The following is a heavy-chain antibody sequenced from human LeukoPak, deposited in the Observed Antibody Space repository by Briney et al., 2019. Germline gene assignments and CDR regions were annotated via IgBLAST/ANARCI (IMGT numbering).Heavy chain of an antibody. CDR3: ARDWVYYYDSSDQHYFDY. CDR2: INPSGGST. D-gene: IGHD3-22*01. V-gene: IGHV1-46*01. CDR1: GYTFTSYY. J-gene: IGHJ4*02. Sequence: ASVKVSCKASGYTFTSYYMHWVRQAPGQALEWMGIINPSGGSTSYAQKFQGRVTMTRDMSTSTVYMELSSLRSEDAAVYYCARDWVYYYDSSDQHYFDYWGQGTLVTVSS.